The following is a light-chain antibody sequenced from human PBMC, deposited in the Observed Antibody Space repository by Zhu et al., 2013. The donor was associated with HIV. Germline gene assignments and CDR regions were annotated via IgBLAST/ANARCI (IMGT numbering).Light chain of an antibody. V-gene: IGKV3-15*01. CDR3: QQYSRWPLS. CDR1: QSVGTN. CDR2: AAS. J-gene: IGKJ4*01. Sequence: EIVMTQSPGTLSVSPGEGATLSCRASQSVGTNLAWYQQKPGQAPILLIYAASTRPTGVPARFSGSGSGTEFILTISSLQSEDFGVYYCQQYSRWPLSFGGGTKVENK.